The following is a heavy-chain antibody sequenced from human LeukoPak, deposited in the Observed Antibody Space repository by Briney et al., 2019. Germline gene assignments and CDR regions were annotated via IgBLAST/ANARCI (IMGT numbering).Heavy chain of an antibody. D-gene: IGHD3-3*01. V-gene: IGHV4-39*07. J-gene: IGHJ5*02. CDR3: ARGVLEWLTPPPRYNWFDP. CDR2: IYYSGST. CDR1: GGSISSSSYY. Sequence: SETLSLTCTVSGGSISSSSYYWGWIRQPPGKGLEWIGSIYYSGSTYYNPSLKSRVTISVDTSKNQFSLKLSSVTAADTAVYYCARGVLEWLTPPPRYNWFDPWGQGTLVTVSS.